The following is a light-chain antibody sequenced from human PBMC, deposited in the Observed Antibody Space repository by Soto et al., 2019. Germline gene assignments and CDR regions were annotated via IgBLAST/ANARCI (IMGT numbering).Light chain of an antibody. J-gene: IGKJ4*01. V-gene: IGKV1-12*01. CDR2: TAS. CDR3: QQANSFPLT. CDR1: QGISSL. Sequence: DIQMTQSPSSVSASVGDRVTITCRASQGISSLLAWYQQKPGKAPNLMIHTASSLQRGVPSRFSSSGSWTDFTLTISSLQPEDFATYYCQQANSFPLTFGGGTKVEIK.